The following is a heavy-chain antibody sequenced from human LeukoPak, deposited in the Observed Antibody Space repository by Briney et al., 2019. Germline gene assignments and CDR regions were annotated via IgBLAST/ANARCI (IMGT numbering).Heavy chain of an antibody. J-gene: IGHJ4*02. CDR3: ARSAETTDYYSNGGSFYLGY. CDR2: MNPNTGRT. V-gene: IGHV1-8*01. Sequence: ASVKVSCKASRYTFTSYYINWVREAAGQGLEWMGWMNPNTGRTGYAQKFQGRVTITRDTSITTAYMALPSLTYDETAAYYCARSAETTDYYSNGGSFYLGYWGQGTPVTVSS. CDR1: RYTFTSYY. D-gene: IGHD3-22*01.